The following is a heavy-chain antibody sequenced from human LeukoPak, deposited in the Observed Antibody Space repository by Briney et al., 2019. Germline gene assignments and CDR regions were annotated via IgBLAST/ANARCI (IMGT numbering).Heavy chain of an antibody. Sequence: PGGSLRLSCAASGFTVSSNFMSWVRQAPGKGLEWVSVIYSGGTTYYADSVRGRFTISRDNSKNTLYLQMNSLRAEDTAVYYCARDGSGYNYMDVWGKGTTVTVSS. CDR3: ARDGSGYNYMDV. CDR1: GFTVSSNF. V-gene: IGHV3-53*01. CDR2: IYSGGTT. J-gene: IGHJ6*03.